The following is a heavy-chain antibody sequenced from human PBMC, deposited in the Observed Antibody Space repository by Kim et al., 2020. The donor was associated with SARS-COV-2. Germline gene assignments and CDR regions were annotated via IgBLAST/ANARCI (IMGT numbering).Heavy chain of an antibody. V-gene: IGHV1-18*01. CDR1: GYTFTSYG. J-gene: IGHJ6*02. CDR3: ARVYGYCSSTSCYELDYYYYYGMDV. Sequence: ASVKVSCKASGYTFTSYGISWVRQAPGQGLEWMGWISAYNGNTNYAQKLQGRVTMTTDTSTSTAYMELRSLRSDDTGVYYCARVYGYCSSTSCYELDYYYYYGMDVWGQGTTVTVSS. CDR2: ISAYNGNT. D-gene: IGHD2-2*01.